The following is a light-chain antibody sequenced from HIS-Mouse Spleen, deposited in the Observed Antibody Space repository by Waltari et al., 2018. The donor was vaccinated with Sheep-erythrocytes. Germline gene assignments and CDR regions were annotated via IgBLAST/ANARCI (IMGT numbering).Light chain of an antibody. CDR2: DVS. Sequence: QSALTQPRSVSGSPGQSVTISCTGTSSDVGGYNYFSWYPQHPGQAPKLMIYDVSKRPSWVPLRFSGSKSGNTASLTISGLQAEDEADYYCCSYAGSYNHVFATGTKVTVL. CDR1: SSDVGGYNY. V-gene: IGLV2-11*01. J-gene: IGLJ1*01. CDR3: CSYAGSYNHV.